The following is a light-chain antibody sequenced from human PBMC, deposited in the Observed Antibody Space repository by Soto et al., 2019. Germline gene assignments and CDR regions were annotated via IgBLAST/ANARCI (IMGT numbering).Light chain of an antibody. V-gene: IGKV3-20*01. CDR1: QSVSSSF. CDR2: GAS. Sequence: EIVLTQSPGTLSLSPGERATLSCRASQSVSSSFLAWYQQKVGQAPRLLIYGASSRATGIPDRFSGSGSGTDFTLTISRLEPEDFAVYYCQQYGGSPRTFGQGTRLEIK. J-gene: IGKJ5*01. CDR3: QQYGGSPRT.